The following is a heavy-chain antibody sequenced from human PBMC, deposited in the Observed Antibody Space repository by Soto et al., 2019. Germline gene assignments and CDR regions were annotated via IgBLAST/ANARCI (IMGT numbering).Heavy chain of an antibody. V-gene: IGHV4-59*01. Sequence: ATLSLTCTVSGGSISSYYWSWIRQPPGKGLEWIGYIYYSGSTNYNPSLKSRVTISVDTSKNQFSLKLSSVTAADTAVYYCARGYSSSWSRYYYYYYGMDVWGQGTTVTVSS. D-gene: IGHD6-13*01. CDR2: IYYSGST. J-gene: IGHJ6*02. CDR1: GGSISSYY. CDR3: ARGYSSSWSRYYYYYYGMDV.